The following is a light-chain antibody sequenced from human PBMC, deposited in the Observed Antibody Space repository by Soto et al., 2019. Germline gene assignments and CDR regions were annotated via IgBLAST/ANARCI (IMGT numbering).Light chain of an antibody. J-gene: IGLJ1*01. CDR1: GSDVGSYKY. V-gene: IGLV1-51*01. CDR3: GSWDSSLSAYV. CDR2: DDN. Sequence: QSVLTQPASVSGSLGESITISCTGTGSDVGSYKYVSWYQQHPGKAPKLIIYDDNKRPSGIPDRFSGSKSGTSATLGITGFQTGDEADYYCGSWDSSLSAYVFGTGTKVTVL.